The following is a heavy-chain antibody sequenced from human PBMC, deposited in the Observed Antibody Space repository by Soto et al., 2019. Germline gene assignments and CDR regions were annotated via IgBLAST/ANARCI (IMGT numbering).Heavy chain of an antibody. V-gene: IGHV5-10-1*01. J-gene: IGHJ4*02. D-gene: IGHD1-1*01. CDR1: GYSFTSYW. CDR3: ARGPTLTTTSFDY. Sequence: EVQLVQSGAEVKKPGESLRISCQGSGYSFTSYWISWVRQMPGKGLEWMGRIDPRDSYTKYSPSFQGHVTISADKSXXXAYLQXXXXXXXXXAMYYCARGPTLTTTSFDYWGQGTLVTVSS. CDR2: IDPRDSYT.